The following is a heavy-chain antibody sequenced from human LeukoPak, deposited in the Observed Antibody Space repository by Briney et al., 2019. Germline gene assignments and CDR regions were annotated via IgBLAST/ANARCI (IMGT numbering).Heavy chain of an antibody. Sequence: KPSETLSLTCTVSGGSISSYYWSWIRQPPGKGLEWIGETNDSGSTNYNPSLKSRVTISVDTSKNQLSLKLSSVTAADTAVYYCARVAAAGIYYYYGMDVWGQGTTVTVSS. CDR3: ARVAAAGIYYYYGMDV. CDR1: GGSISSYY. J-gene: IGHJ6*02. D-gene: IGHD6-13*01. V-gene: IGHV4-34*01. CDR2: TNDSGST.